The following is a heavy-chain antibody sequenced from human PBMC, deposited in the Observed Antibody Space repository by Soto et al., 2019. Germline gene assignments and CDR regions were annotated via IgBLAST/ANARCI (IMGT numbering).Heavy chain of an antibody. D-gene: IGHD6-13*01. CDR3: ANGHGSKYSSSWTKSR. Sequence: EVQLLESGGGLVQPGGSLRLSCAASGFTFSSYAMSWVRQAPGKGLEWVSAISGSGGSTYYADSVKGRFIISRDNSKNTLYLQMNSLRAEDTAVYYCANGHGSKYSSSWTKSRWGQGTLVTVSS. CDR2: ISGSGGST. J-gene: IGHJ4*02. V-gene: IGHV3-23*01. CDR1: GFTFSSYA.